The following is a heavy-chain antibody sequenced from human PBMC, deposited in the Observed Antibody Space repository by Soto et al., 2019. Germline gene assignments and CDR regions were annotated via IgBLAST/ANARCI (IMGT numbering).Heavy chain of an antibody. CDR1: GGSISSGDYY. V-gene: IGHV4-30-4*01. D-gene: IGHD3-22*01. CDR2: IYYSGST. CDR3: ARVSSGYPTQRYFDY. J-gene: IGHJ4*02. Sequence: QVQLQESGPGLVKPSQTLSLTCTVSGGSISSGDYYWSWIRQPPGKGLEWIGYIYYSGSTYYNPSLKSRVTISLDTSKNQFSLKLSSVTAADTAVYYCARVSSGYPTQRYFDYWGQGTLVTVSS.